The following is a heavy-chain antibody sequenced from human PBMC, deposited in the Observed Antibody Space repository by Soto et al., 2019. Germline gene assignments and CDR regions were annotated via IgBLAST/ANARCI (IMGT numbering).Heavy chain of an antibody. CDR2: IYNSGST. CDR3: AGWKLRSGYFGY. V-gene: IGHV4-61*01. Sequence: SETLSLTCTVSGGTVSSGSYYWSWIRQPPGKGLEWIGYIYNSGSTNYNPSLKSRATISVDTTKKQFSLKHSPVTAAATAEYYCAGWKLRSGYFGYWGQGTLVTVSS. D-gene: IGHD1-26*01. J-gene: IGHJ4*02. CDR1: GGTVSSGSYY.